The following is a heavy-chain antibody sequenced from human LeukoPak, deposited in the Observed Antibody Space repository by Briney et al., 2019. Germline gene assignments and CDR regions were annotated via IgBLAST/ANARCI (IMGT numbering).Heavy chain of an antibody. J-gene: IGHJ4*02. Sequence: PGGSLRLSCAASGFTFSSYAMSWVRQAPGKGLEWVSAISGSGGSTYYADSVKGRFTISRDNSKNTLYLQMNSLGAEDTAVYYCAKTYYDFWSGYYTGNYFDYWGQGTLVTVSS. V-gene: IGHV3-23*01. CDR2: ISGSGGST. CDR3: AKTYYDFWSGYYTGNYFDY. CDR1: GFTFSSYA. D-gene: IGHD3-3*01.